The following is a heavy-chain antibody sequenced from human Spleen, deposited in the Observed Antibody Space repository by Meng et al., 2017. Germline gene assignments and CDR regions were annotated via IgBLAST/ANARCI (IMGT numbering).Heavy chain of an antibody. J-gene: IGHJ4*02. Sequence: SVKVSCKAPGGIFSNSVVGWVRQAPGQGLEWMGGINGVFGTTNYAQKFQGRVTITTDESTSTVYMELARLTSEDTAVYFCAREVRGAIYADYWGQGTLVTVSS. CDR1: GGIFSNSV. CDR3: AREVRGAIYADY. V-gene: IGHV1-69*05. D-gene: IGHD3-10*01. CDR2: INGVFGTT.